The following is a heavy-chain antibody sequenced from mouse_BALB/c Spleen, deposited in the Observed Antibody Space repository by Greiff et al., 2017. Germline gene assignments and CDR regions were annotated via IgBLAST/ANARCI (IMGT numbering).Heavy chain of an antibody. D-gene: IGHD2-2*01. CDR1: GFTFSDYG. J-gene: IGHJ1*01. V-gene: IGHV5-15*02. CDR3: ARAYGSWYFDV. CDR2: ISNLAYSI. Sequence: EVKVVESGGGLVQPGGSRKLSCAASGFTFSDYGMAWVRQAPGKGPEWVAFISNLAYSIYYADTVTGRFTISRENAKNTLYLEMSSLRSEDTAMYYCARAYGSWYFDVWGAGTTVTVSS.